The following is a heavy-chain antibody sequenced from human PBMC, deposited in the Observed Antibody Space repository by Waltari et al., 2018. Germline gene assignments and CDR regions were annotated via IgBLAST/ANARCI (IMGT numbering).Heavy chain of an antibody. CDR2: IYPSGST. D-gene: IGHD2-21*02. J-gene: IGHJ4*02. CDR1: GGSISSYY. CDR3: AACGGDCYSFDY. V-gene: IGHV4-4*07. Sequence: QVQLQESGPGLVKPSETLSLTCTVSGGSISSYYWSWIRQPAGKGLEWIGRIYPSGSTNYSPSLKSRVPISVDKSKNQFSLKLGSVTAADTAVYYCAACGGDCYSFDYWGQGTLVTVSS.